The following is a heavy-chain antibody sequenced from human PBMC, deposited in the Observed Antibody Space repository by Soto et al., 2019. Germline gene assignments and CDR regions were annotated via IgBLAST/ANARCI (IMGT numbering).Heavy chain of an antibody. Sequence: PGGSLRLSCVDSTSNLKNYAMGWVRQSPGKGLEWVSALTDTGGSTYYAASVKGRFTISRDNSRNTLFLQMDRLRVDDTAVYYCAKIKGAITFLHFDTWGQGTLVTVSS. CDR2: LTDTGGST. CDR1: TSNLKNYA. J-gene: IGHJ4*02. CDR3: AKIKGAITFLHFDT. V-gene: IGHV3-23*01. D-gene: IGHD3-16*01.